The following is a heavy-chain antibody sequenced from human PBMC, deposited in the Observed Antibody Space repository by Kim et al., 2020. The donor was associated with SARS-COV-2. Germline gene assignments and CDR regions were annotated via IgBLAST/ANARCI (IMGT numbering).Heavy chain of an antibody. J-gene: IGHJ3*02. CDR1: GGSISSSSYY. CDR3: ARRVGLDAFDI. Sequence: SETLSLTCTVSGGSISSSSYYWGWIRQPPGKGLEWIGSIYYSGSTYYNPSLKSRVTISVDTSKNQFSLKLSSVTAADTAVYYCARRVGLDAFDIWGQGTMVTVSS. D-gene: IGHD1-26*01. V-gene: IGHV4-39*01. CDR2: IYYSGST.